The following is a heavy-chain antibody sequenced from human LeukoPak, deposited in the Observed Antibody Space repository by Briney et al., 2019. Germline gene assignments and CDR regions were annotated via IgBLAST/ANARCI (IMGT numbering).Heavy chain of an antibody. CDR2: ISSSSSYI. Sequence: GGSLRLSCAASGFTFSSYSMNWVRQAPGKGLEWVSSISSSSSYIYYADSVKGRFTISRDNAKNSLYLQMNSLRAEDTAVYYCARGGLSELPPYNRFDPWGQGTLVTVSS. J-gene: IGHJ5*02. CDR1: GFTFSSYS. V-gene: IGHV3-21*01. CDR3: ARGGLSELPPYNRFDP. D-gene: IGHD1-26*01.